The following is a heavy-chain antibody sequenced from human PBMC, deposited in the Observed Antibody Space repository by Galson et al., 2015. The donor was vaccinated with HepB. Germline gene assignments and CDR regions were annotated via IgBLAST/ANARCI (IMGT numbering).Heavy chain of an antibody. Sequence: QSGAEVKRPGESLKISCKDSGYSFTSYWIGWVRQMPGKGLEWMGIIYPGDSDTRYSPSFQGQVTISADKSISTAYLQWSSLKASDTAMYYCARPLGAREDYYYGMDVWGQGTTVTVSS. CDR1: GYSFTSYW. CDR2: IYPGDSDT. D-gene: IGHD5-12*01. J-gene: IGHJ6*02. V-gene: IGHV5-51*03. CDR3: ARPLGAREDYYYGMDV.